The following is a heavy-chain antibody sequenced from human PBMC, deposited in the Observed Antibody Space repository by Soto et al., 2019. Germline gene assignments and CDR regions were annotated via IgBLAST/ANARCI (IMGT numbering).Heavy chain of an antibody. CDR2: IGGGNTDR. V-gene: IGHV3-23*01. J-gene: IGHJ5*01. Sequence: DVQLLESGGGLVQPGGSLTLSCAASRFIFSDYAMNWVRQAPGKGLEWVSSIGGGNTDRYYADSVKGRFIISRDNSKNTMYVQMNSLRDDDTAVYYCAKDAVSYNGKWDWFASWGQGTLVTVSS. D-gene: IGHD1-26*01. CDR1: RFIFSDYA. CDR3: AKDAVSYNGKWDWFAS.